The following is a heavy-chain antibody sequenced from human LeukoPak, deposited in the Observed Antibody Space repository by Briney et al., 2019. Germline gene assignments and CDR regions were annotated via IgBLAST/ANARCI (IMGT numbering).Heavy chain of an antibody. J-gene: IGHJ4*02. CDR2: INQDGSVK. CDR1: GFSFSTYW. Sequence: PGGSLRLSCAASGFSFSTYWMDWVRQAQGKGLEWVGNINQDGSVKHHVDSVRGRFTISRDNARNSVYLQMSALRVEDTAVYYCTRDFVFWGQGSLVTASS. D-gene: IGHD3-3*01. V-gene: IGHV3-7*01. CDR3: TRDFVF.